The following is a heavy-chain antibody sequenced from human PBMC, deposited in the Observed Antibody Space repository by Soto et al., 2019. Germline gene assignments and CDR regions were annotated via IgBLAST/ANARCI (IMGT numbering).Heavy chain of an antibody. CDR1: GGSISSSNW. V-gene: IGHV4-4*02. CDR2: IYHSGST. J-gene: IGHJ4*02. D-gene: IGHD6-6*01. Sequence: WETLSLTCAVSGGSISSSNWWSWVRQPPGKGLEWIGEIYHSGSTNYNPSLKSRVTISVDKSKNQFSLKLSSVTAADTAVYYCARDRQLVRGAFDYWGQGTLVTVSS. CDR3: ARDRQLVRGAFDY.